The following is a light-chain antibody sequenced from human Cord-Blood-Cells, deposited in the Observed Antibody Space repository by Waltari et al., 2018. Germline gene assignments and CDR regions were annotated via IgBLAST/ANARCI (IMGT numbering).Light chain of an antibody. J-gene: IGKJ2*01. V-gene: IGKV3-20*01. CDR1: PSASSSN. Sequence: IGLTHSPGTLPLSPGERATLSCRASPSASSSNLACYQQKPGQDPRLLINGASSRATGVPDWWSSSGAGTDFSLIISSLVPEDDAVSYCQQYGSTPPTYTFGRGTKLEIK. CDR3: QQYGSTPPTYT. CDR2: GAS.